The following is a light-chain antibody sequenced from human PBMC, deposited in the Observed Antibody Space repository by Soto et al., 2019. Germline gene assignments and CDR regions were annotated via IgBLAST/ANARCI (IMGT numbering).Light chain of an antibody. Sequence: QSALTQPASVSGSPGQSITISCTGTSSDVGGYNYVSWYQQHPGKAPKLMIYEDSNRPSGVSNRISGSKSGNTASLTISGLQAEDEAEYYCSSYTSSSTYVFGTGTKLTVL. J-gene: IGLJ1*01. V-gene: IGLV2-14*01. CDR1: SSDVGGYNY. CDR3: SSYTSSSTYV. CDR2: EDS.